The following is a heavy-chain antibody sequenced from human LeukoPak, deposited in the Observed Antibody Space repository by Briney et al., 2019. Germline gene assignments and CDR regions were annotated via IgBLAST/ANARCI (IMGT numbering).Heavy chain of an antibody. V-gene: IGHV3-21*01. J-gene: IGHJ5*02. D-gene: IGHD4-11*01. Sequence: GGSLRLSCAASGFTFSSYSMNWVRQAPGKGLEWVSSISSSSSYIYYADSVKGRFTISRDNAKNSLYLQMNSLRAEDTAVYYCARAIYRGDNWFDPWGQGTLVTVSS. CDR3: ARAIYRGDNWFDP. CDR2: ISSSSSYI. CDR1: GFTFSSYS.